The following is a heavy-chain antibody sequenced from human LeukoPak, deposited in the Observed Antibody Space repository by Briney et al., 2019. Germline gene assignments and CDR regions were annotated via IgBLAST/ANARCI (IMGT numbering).Heavy chain of an antibody. CDR3: ARGDYSSSSGWFDP. CDR2: IYYSGST. J-gene: IGHJ5*02. D-gene: IGHD6-6*01. V-gene: IGHV4-59*01. CDR1: GGSISSYY. Sequence: PSETLSLTCTVSGGSISSYYWSWIRQPPGKGLEWIGYIYYSGSTNYNPSLKSRVTISVDTSKNQFSLKLSSVTAADTAVYYCARGDYSSSSGWFDPWGQGTLVTVSS.